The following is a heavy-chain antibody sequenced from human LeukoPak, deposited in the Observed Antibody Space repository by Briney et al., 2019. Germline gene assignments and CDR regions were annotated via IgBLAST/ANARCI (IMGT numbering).Heavy chain of an antibody. J-gene: IGHJ4*02. CDR2: IYSTGST. V-gene: IGHV4-4*07. CDR3: ARVGDFFDGRGPYYPIFDY. CDR1: GDSISSYY. Sequence: PSETLSLTCTVSGDSISSYYWIWIRQPAGKGLEWLGRIYSTGSTNYNPSLESRVIMSVDTSKNQVSLKLNSVTAADTAVYFCARVGDFFDGRGPYYPIFDYWGQGTLVTISS. D-gene: IGHD3-22*01.